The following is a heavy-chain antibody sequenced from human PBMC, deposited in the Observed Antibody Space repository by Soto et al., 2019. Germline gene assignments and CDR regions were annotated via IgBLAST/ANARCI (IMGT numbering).Heavy chain of an antibody. CDR1: GFTVSSFG. CDR2: ISRDGRTT. Sequence: QVQLVESGGGVVQPGRSLRHTCAVSGFTVSSFGMHWVRQAPGKGLEWVAVISRDGRTTFYADTVKGRFTIYKDNSRNTLLLEINSLGGDDMAVYYCTGEVASGYWGQGTLVTVSS. D-gene: IGHD2-8*02. J-gene: IGHJ4*02. CDR3: TGEVASGY. V-gene: IGHV3-30*03.